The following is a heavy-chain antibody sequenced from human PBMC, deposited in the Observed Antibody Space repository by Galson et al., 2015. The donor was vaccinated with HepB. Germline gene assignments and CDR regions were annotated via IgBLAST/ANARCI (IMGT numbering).Heavy chain of an antibody. CDR2: IYWDDDK. CDR3: AHSGPLGGSGYYTWWFDP. CDR1: GFSLSTSGVG. J-gene: IGHJ5*02. D-gene: IGHD3-3*01. V-gene: IGHV2-5*02. Sequence: PALVKPTQTLTLTCTFSGFSLSTSGVGVGWIRQPPGKALEWLALIYWDDDKRYSPSLKSRLTITKDTSKNQVVLTMTNMDPVDTATYYCAHSGPLGGSGYYTWWFDPWGQGTLVTVSS.